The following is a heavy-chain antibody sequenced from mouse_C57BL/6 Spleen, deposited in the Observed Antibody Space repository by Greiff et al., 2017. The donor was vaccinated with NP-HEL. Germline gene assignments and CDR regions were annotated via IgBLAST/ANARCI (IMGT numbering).Heavy chain of an antibody. J-gene: IGHJ3*01. CDR1: GFTFTDYY. CDR2: IRNKANGYTT. D-gene: IGHD1-1*01. V-gene: IGHV7-3*01. Sequence: EVQVVESGGGLVQPGGSLSLSCAASGFTFTDYYMSWVRQPPGKALEWLGFIRNKANGYTTEYSASVKGRFTISRDNSQSILYLQMNALRAEDSATYYCASSGGSSSWFAYWGQGTLVTVSA. CDR3: ASSGGSSSWFAY.